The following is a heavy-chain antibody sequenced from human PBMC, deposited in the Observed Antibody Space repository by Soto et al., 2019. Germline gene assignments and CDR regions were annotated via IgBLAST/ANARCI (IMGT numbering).Heavy chain of an antibody. CDR1: GGSISRGGYS. V-gene: IGHV4-30-2*01. Sequence: PSETLSLTCAVSGGSISRGGYSWSWIRQPPGKGLEWIGYIYHSGSTYYNPSLKSRVTISVDRSKNQFSLKLSSVTAADTAVYYCARGLTDYYDSSGYSLGFQHWGQATLVTVSS. CDR2: IYHSGST. J-gene: IGHJ1*01. CDR3: ARGLTDYYDSSGYSLGFQH. D-gene: IGHD3-22*01.